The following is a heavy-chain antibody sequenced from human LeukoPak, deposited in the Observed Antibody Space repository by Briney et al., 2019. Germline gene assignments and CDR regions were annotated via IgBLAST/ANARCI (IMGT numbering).Heavy chain of an antibody. Sequence: GGSLRLSCAASGFTFSSYEMNWVRQAPGKGLEWVSYISSSGSTIYYADSVKGRFTISRDNAKNTLYLQMNSLRAEDTAVYYCAKGDATAYYDFWSGYNYYYYMDVWGKGTTVTVSS. CDR1: GFTFSSYE. CDR3: AKGDATAYYDFWSGYNYYYYMDV. J-gene: IGHJ6*03. D-gene: IGHD3-3*01. CDR2: ISSSGSTI. V-gene: IGHV3-48*03.